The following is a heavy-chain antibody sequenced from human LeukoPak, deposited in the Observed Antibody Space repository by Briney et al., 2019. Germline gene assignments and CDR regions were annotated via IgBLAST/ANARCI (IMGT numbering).Heavy chain of an antibody. CDR2: IYSGGST. CDR3: ARVRDGYNLLLFDY. V-gene: IGHV3-53*01. D-gene: IGHD5-24*01. CDR1: GFTVSSNY. Sequence: GGSLRLSCAASGFTVSSNYMSRVRQAPGKGLDWVSVIYSGGSTYYADSVKGRFTISRDNSKNTLYLQMNSLRAEDTAVYYCARVRDGYNLLLFDYWGQGTLVTVSS. J-gene: IGHJ4*02.